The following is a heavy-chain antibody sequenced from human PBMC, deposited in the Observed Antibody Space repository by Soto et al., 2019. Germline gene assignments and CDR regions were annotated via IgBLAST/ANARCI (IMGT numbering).Heavy chain of an antibody. CDR1: GVTFSSYG. V-gene: IGHV3-30*18. J-gene: IGHJ4*02. CDR2: ISYDGTNK. CDR3: AKEKATRGYSFLVDY. Sequence: PGGSLRLSCAASGVTFSSYGMHWVRQAPGKGLEWVAVISYDGTNKYYADSVKGRFTISRDDSKNTLYLQMNSLRPEDTAVYYCAKEKATRGYSFLVDYWGQGTLVTAPQ. D-gene: IGHD5-18*01.